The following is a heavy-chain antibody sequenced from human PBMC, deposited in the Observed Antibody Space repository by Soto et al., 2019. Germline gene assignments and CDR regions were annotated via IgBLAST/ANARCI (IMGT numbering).Heavy chain of an antibody. V-gene: IGHV4-59*08. J-gene: IGHJ6*02. CDR3: ARMRDSEHYIMDV. CDR1: DVSISGYY. D-gene: IGHD3-3*02. CDR2: IYYSGGT. Sequence: QVQLQESGPGLVKPSETLSLTCTVSDVSISGYYWNWIRQPPGKGLEWIWYIYYSGGTTYNPSLKSRVTISLDTSKNQFSLRLNAVTAALPAGYFCARMRDSEHYIMDVWGRGTTVTVSS.